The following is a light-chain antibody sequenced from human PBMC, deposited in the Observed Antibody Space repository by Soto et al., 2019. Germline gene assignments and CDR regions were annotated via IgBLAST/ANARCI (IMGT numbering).Light chain of an antibody. CDR2: GNS. CDR3: QSYDSSLSGTYV. CDR1: SSNIGAGYD. J-gene: IGLJ1*01. Sequence: QSVLTQPPSVSGAPGPRVTISCTGSSSNIGAGYDVHWYQQLPGTAPKLLISGNSYRPSGVPDRFSGSKSGTSASLAITGLHAEIDAGYYCQSYDSSLSGTYVFGTGNKLTVL. V-gene: IGLV1-40*01.